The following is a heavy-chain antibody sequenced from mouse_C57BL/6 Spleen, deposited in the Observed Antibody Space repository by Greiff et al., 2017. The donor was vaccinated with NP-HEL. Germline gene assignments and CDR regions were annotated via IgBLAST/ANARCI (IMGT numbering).Heavy chain of an antibody. D-gene: IGHD2-5*01. Sequence: VPLQQSGAELVKPGASVKISCKASGYAFRSYWLNWVKQRPGKGLEWIGQIYPGAGDTNYNGKFKGKATLTADKSSSTAYMQLSSLTSEDSAVYFCARTYYSNYGFAYWGQGTLVTVSA. J-gene: IGHJ3*01. CDR2: IYPGAGDT. CDR1: GYAFRSYW. CDR3: ARTYYSNYGFAY. V-gene: IGHV1-80*01.